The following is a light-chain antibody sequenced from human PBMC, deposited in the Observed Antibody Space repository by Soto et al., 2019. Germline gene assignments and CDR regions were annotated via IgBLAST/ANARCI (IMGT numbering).Light chain of an antibody. CDR1: QSVSSN. J-gene: IGKJ1*01. Sequence: EIVMTQSPATRSVYPGERATRSCRASQSVSSNLAWYQQKPGQAPRLLIYGASTRATGIPARFSGSGSGTEFTLTISSLQSEDFAVYYCQQYNNWPQTFGQGTKV. CDR2: GAS. V-gene: IGKV3-15*01. CDR3: QQYNNWPQT.